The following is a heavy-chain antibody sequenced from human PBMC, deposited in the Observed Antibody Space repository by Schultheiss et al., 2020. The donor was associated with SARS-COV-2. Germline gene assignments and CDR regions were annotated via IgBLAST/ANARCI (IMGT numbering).Heavy chain of an antibody. J-gene: IGHJ6*02. CDR2: INHSGST. D-gene: IGHD2-2*02. CDR3: ARDGYRRYCSSTSCYNYYYGMDV. Sequence: LSLPFSFYGGSFSGYYWSWIRQPPGKGLEWIGEINHSGSTNYNPSLKSRVTISVDTSKNQFSLKLSSVTAADTAVDYCARDGYRRYCSSTSCYNYYYGMDVWGQGTTVTVSS. V-gene: IGHV4-34*01. CDR1: GGSFSGYY.